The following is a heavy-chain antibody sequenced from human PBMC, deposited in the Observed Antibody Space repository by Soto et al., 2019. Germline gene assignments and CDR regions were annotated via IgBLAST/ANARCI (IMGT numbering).Heavy chain of an antibody. CDR1: GYTFTSYA. J-gene: IGHJ3*02. D-gene: IGHD6-19*01. CDR3: ARPLIAVGGAFDI. V-gene: IGHV1-3*01. Sequence: ASVKVSCKASGYTFTSYAMHWVRQAPGQRLEWMGWINAGNGNTKYSQKFQGRVTITRDTSASTAYMELSSLRSEDTAVYYRARPLIAVGGAFDIWGQGTMVTVSS. CDR2: INAGNGNT.